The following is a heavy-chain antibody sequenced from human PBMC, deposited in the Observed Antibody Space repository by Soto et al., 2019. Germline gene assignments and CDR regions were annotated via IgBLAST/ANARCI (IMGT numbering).Heavy chain of an antibody. J-gene: IGHJ5*02. CDR3: AKEVYYYDSSGYSNWFDP. CDR2: IIPIFGTA. CDR1: GGTFSSHA. D-gene: IGHD3-22*01. Sequence: SVKVSCKASGGTFSSHAISWVRQAPGQGLEWMGGIIPIFGTANYAQRFQGRVTITADESTSTAYMELSSLRSEDTAVYYCAKEVYYYDSSGYSNWFDPWGQGTLVTV. V-gene: IGHV1-69*13.